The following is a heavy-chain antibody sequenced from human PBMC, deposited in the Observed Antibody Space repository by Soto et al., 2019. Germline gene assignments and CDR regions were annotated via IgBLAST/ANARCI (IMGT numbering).Heavy chain of an antibody. D-gene: IGHD6-19*01. CDR3: ARDADLDPSVAGTVY. CDR1: GFTFSSYS. Sequence: GGSLRLSCAASGFTFSSYSMNWVRQAPGKGLEWVSSISSISSYIYYADSVKGRFTISRDNAKNSLYLQMNSLRAEDTAVYYCARDADLDPSVAGTVYWGQGTLVTVSS. V-gene: IGHV3-21*01. J-gene: IGHJ4*02. CDR2: ISSISSYI.